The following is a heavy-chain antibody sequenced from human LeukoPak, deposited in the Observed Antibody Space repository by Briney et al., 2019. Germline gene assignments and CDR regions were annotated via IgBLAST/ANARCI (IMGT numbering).Heavy chain of an antibody. Sequence: SETLSLTCTVSGVSISSYYWSWIRQPPGKGLEWIGYIYYSGSTNYNPSLKSRVTISVDTSKNQFSLKLSSVTAADTAVYYCAREAVTTGWYDPWGQGTLVTVSS. D-gene: IGHD4-17*01. CDR1: GVSISSYY. J-gene: IGHJ5*02. CDR3: AREAVTTGWYDP. V-gene: IGHV4-59*01. CDR2: IYYSGST.